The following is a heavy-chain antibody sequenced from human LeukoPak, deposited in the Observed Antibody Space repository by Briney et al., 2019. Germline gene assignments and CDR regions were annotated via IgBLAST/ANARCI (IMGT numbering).Heavy chain of an antibody. CDR1: GFTFTTST. CDR2: IVVGSGNT. CDR3: AATTGTTPFDY. D-gene: IGHD1-1*01. J-gene: IGHJ4*02. Sequence: SVKVSCKASGFTFTTSTMQWVRQARGQRLEWIGWIVVGSGNTNYAQKFQERVTITRDMPTRTAYMELSSLRSEDTAFYYCAATTGTTPFDYWGQGTLVTVSS. V-gene: IGHV1-58*02.